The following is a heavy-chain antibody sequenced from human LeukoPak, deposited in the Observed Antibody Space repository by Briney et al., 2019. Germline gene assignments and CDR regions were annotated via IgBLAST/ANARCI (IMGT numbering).Heavy chain of an antibody. Sequence: RGSLRLSCGASGFAFSSFGVYWVRQAPGKALEWVPVISYDGNNKYYADSVKGRFTISRVNSKDTLYLQMNSLRAEDTAVYYCAKDGPLGGRGGILGSLYYYGMDVWGQGTTVTVSS. J-gene: IGHJ6*02. CDR2: ISYDGNNK. CDR1: GFAFSSFG. D-gene: IGHD3-10*01. V-gene: IGHV3-30*18. CDR3: AKDGPLGGRGGILGSLYYYGMDV.